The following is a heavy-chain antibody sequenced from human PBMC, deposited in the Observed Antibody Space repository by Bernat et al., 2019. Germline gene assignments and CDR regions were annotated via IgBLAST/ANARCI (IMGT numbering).Heavy chain of an antibody. V-gene: IGHV3-21*01. CDR1: GFTFSSYS. J-gene: IGHJ6*02. Sequence: EVQLVESGGGLVKPGGSLRLSCAASGFTFSSYSMNWVRQAPGKGLEWVSSISSSSSYIYYADSVKGRFTISRDNAKNSLYLQMNSLRAEDTAVYYCARRTAAAGTPLDYGMDVWGQGSTVTVSS. CDR3: ARRTAAAGTPLDYGMDV. CDR2: ISSSSSYI. D-gene: IGHD6-13*01.